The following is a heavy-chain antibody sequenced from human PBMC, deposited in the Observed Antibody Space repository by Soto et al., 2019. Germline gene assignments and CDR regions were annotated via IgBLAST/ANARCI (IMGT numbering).Heavy chain of an antibody. Sequence: EVRVVESGGGLVQSGGSLRLSCTASGFTFKNYAMSWVRQPPGKGLEWVSAISDSTGMTYYADSVKGRFTISRDSSKTTLYLQMNGLRDEDTALYYCAGAVIGYFYGMDVWGQGTTVTVSS. CDR3: AGAVIGYFYGMDV. J-gene: IGHJ6*02. CDR2: ISDSTGMT. CDR1: GFTFKNYA. V-gene: IGHV3-23*04. D-gene: IGHD5-18*01.